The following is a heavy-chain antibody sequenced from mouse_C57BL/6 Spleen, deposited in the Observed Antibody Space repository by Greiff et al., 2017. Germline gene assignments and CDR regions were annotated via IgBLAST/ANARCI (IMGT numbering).Heavy chain of an antibody. D-gene: IGHD1-1*01. CDR3: ARNGFTVAYWYFDV. CDR2: IWSGGST. V-gene: IGHV2-2*01. CDR1: GFSLTSYG. Sequence: VQLQESGPGLVQPSQSLSITCTVSGFSLTSYGVHWVRQSPGKGLEWLGVIWSGGSTDYNAAFISRLSISKDNSKSQVFFKMNSLQADDTAIYYCARNGFTVAYWYFDVWGTGTTVTVSS. J-gene: IGHJ1*03.